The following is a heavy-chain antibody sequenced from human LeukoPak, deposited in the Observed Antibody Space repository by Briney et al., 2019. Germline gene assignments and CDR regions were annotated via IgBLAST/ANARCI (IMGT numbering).Heavy chain of an antibody. CDR3: ARAAASLTNWFGP. CDR1: GGSISSSSYY. D-gene: IGHD6-13*01. J-gene: IGHJ5*02. CDR2: IYYSGST. Sequence: PSETLSLTCTVSGGSISSSSYYWGWIRQPPGKGLEWIGSIYYSGSTYYNPSLKSRVTISVDTSKNQFSLKLSSVTAADTAVYYCARAAASLTNWFGPWGQGTLVTVSS. V-gene: IGHV4-39*07.